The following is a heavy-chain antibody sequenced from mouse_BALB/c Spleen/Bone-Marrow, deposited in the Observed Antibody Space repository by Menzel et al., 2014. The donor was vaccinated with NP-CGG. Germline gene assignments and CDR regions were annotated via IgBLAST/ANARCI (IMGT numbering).Heavy chain of an antibody. J-gene: IGHJ4*01. D-gene: IGHD2-10*02. CDR3: AREEYGQKVYAMDY. CDR2: ISSGGST. V-gene: IGHV5-6-5*01. Sequence: VQLKESGGGLVKPGGSLKLSCAASGFTFSSYAMSWVRQTPEKRVVGVASISSGGSTYYPDSVKGRFTISRDNARNILYLQMSSLRSEDTAMYYCAREEYGQKVYAMDYWGQGTSVTVSS. CDR1: GFTFSSYA.